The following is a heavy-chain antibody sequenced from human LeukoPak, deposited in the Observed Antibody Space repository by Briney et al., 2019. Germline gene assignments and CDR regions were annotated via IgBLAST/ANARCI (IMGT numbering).Heavy chain of an antibody. Sequence: SQTLSLTCAVSGYSVSSTTAAWNWIRQPPSRGLEWLGRTYYRSRWYSDFAEYVKSRITNDPHTSKNQFSLQLNSVTPDDTAVYFCARGQTYSGRIFDYWGQGTLVTVSS. J-gene: IGHJ4*02. CDR2: TYYRSRWYS. D-gene: IGHD1-26*01. V-gene: IGHV6-1*01. CDR1: GYSVSSTTAA. CDR3: ARGQTYSGRIFDY.